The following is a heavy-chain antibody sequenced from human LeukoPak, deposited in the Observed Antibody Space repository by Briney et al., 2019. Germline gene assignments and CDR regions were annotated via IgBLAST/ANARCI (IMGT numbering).Heavy chain of an antibody. V-gene: IGHV4-59*01. CDR1: GGSISRYY. D-gene: IGHD3-3*01. CDR3: ARTYYDFWSRYVDP. J-gene: IGHJ5*02. CDR2: IYYSGNT. Sequence: PSETLSLTCTVSGGSISRYYWSWIRQPPGKGLEWIGYIYYSGNTNYNPSLKSRVTISVDTSKNQFSLKLSSVTAADTAVYYCARTYYDFWSRYVDPWGRGTLVTVSS.